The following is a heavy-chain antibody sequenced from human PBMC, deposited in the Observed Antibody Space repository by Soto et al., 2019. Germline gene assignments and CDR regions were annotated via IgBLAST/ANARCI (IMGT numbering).Heavy chain of an antibody. CDR3: ARGYYDYIWGSYRPYYFDY. V-gene: IGHV1-3*01. CDR1: GYTFTTYA. CDR2: INAGNGDT. J-gene: IGHJ4*02. Sequence: ASVKVSCKASGYTFTTYAIHWVRQAPGQRLEWMGCINAGNGDTKYAQKFQGKVTITRDTSTSTAYMELSRLRSDDTAVYYCARGYYDYIWGSYRPYYFDYSGQGTLVTVSS. D-gene: IGHD3-16*02.